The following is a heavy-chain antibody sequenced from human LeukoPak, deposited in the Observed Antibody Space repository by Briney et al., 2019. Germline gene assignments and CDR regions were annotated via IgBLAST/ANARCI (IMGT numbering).Heavy chain of an antibody. Sequence: PSETLSLTCAVYGGSFSGYYWSWIRQHPGKGMEWIGEINHSGSTNYNPSLKSRVTISVDTSKNRFSLKLSAVTAADTAVYYCGRVTGYRIEDYFDYWGQGTLVTVSS. D-gene: IGHD6-13*01. CDR1: GGSFSGYY. V-gene: IGHV4-34*01. CDR3: GRVTGYRIEDYFDY. CDR2: INHSGST. J-gene: IGHJ4*02.